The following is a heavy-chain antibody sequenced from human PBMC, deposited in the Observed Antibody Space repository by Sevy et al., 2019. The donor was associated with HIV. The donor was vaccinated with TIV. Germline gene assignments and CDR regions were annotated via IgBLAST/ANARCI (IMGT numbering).Heavy chain of an antibody. CDR3: AKDRGEILHSAFDY. J-gene: IGHJ4*02. Sequence: GGSLRLSCAASGFTFSSYAMHWVRQAPGKGLEWVAVISYDGRNNKYNADSVKGRFTISRDNSKNTLYLQMNSLRVEDTAIYYCAKDRGEILHSAFDYWGQGTLVTVSS. V-gene: IGHV3-30*04. CDR1: GFTFSSYA. D-gene: IGHD3-16*01. CDR2: ISYDGRNNK.